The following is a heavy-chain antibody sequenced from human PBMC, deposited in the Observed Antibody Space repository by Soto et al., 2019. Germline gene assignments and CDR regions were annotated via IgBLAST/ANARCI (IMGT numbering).Heavy chain of an antibody. CDR1: GFSLSPSRVG. D-gene: IGHD2-21*02. V-gene: IGHV2-5*02. Sequence: QITVKESGPTLVKPTQTLTLTCTFSGFSLSPSRVGVGWIRQPPGKALEWLAVIYWDDDKRSSPSLKSRLTIAKGTPKNHVVLTVAHRDPVATATYYNAHSPAVSCGGDFYAPGAEYFQDWGQGTLVTVSS. CDR3: AHSPAVSCGGDFYAPGAEYFQD. CDR2: IYWDDDK. J-gene: IGHJ1*01.